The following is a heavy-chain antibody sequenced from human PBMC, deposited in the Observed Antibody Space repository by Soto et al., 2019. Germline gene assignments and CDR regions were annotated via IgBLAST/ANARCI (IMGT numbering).Heavy chain of an antibody. CDR3: GCYQADVWIGDNPRWSAP. J-gene: IGHJ5*02. CDR2: IYYSGST. CDR1: GGTISSLD. D-gene: IGHD3-3*01. Sequence: LTCTVSGGTISSLDWRRISQTPGKGLEWIGYIYYSGSTNYNPSLKSRVTISVDTSKKQFSLELSSVTAADTAWYYVGCYQADVWIGDNPRWSAPWGKGSLVPVS. V-gene: IGHV4-59*11.